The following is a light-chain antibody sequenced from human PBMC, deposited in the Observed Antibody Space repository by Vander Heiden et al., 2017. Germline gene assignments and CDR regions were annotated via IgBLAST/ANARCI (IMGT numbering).Light chain of an antibody. CDR1: QSLVYSDGNPY. Sequence: VMTQSPLSLPVTLGQPASFSCRPSQSLVYSDGNPYLSWFHQRPGQSRRRLIFKVSSRDSGVPDRFWGSGSGTDFELHISRVEAEDVGVYYCTQGSLWPYTFGQGTKLEI. CDR2: KVS. V-gene: IGKV2-30*01. CDR3: TQGSLWPYT. J-gene: IGKJ2*01.